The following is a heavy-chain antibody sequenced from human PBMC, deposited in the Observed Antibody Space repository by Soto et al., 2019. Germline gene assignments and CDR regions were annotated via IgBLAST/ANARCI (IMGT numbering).Heavy chain of an antibody. Sequence: EVQLFQSGGGLVQPGGSLRLSCTASRFTFSTYWMSWVRQAPGKGLEWVANIKQDGSEKYYVDSVKGRFTISRDNAKNSLYLQMNSLRAEDTAVYYCARDRTYYYDSSGYHGEEYYYYYGMDVWGQGTTVTVSS. D-gene: IGHD3-22*01. CDR2: IKQDGSEK. J-gene: IGHJ6*02. CDR1: RFTFSTYW. V-gene: IGHV3-7*03. CDR3: ARDRTYYYDSSGYHGEEYYYYYGMDV.